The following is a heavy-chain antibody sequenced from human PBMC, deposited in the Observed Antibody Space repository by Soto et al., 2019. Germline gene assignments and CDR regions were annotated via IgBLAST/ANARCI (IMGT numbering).Heavy chain of an antibody. V-gene: IGHV1-69*01. CDR1: GGTFSSYA. CDR3: ASPFYYGSEYYSYYYGMAV. D-gene: IGHD3-10*01. Sequence: QVQLVQSGAEVKKPGSSVKVSCKASGGTFSSYAISWVRQAPGQGLEWMGGIIPIFGTANYAQKFQGRVTITADEFMRTAYMELSSLRSADTAVYYCASPFYYGSEYYSYYYGMAVWGQGTTVTVSS. J-gene: IGHJ6*02. CDR2: IIPIFGTA.